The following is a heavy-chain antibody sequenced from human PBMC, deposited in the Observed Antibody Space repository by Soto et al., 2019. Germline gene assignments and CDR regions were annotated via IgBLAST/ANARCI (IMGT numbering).Heavy chain of an antibody. D-gene: IGHD6-25*01. J-gene: IGHJ5*02. CDR2: ISAYNGNT. CDR1: GYTFTSYG. V-gene: IGHV1-18*04. CDR3: ARESAHTAAGPTGWFDP. Sequence: QVQLVQSGAEVKKPGASVKVSCKASGYTFTSYGISWVRQAPGQGLEWMGWISAYNGNTNYAQKLQGRVTMTTDTSTSAAYMELRRLRSDDTAVYYCARESAHTAAGPTGWFDPWGQGTLVTVSS.